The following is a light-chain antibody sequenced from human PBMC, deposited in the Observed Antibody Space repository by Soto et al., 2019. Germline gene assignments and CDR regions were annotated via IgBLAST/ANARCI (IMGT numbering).Light chain of an antibody. Sequence: MTRSSATLSLSPGERATLSCRASQSVSSSYLAWYQQKPGKAPKLLIYDASSLESGVPSRFSGSGSGTEFTLTISSLQPDDFATYYCQHYNSYSEAFGQGTKVDIK. CDR1: QSVSSS. V-gene: IGKV1-5*01. CDR2: DAS. CDR3: QHYNSYSEA. J-gene: IGKJ1*01.